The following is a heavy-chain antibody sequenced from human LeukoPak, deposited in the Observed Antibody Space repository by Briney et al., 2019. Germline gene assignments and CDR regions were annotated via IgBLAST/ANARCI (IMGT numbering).Heavy chain of an antibody. CDR1: GFTFSHYG. Sequence: GSLRLSCVASGFTFSHYGMHWVRQAPGKGLEWVAVIWYDGSNKYYADSVKGRFTISRDNSKNTLYLQMNSLRAEDTAVYYCARDGDDSSGYYYEYYYYYGMDVWGQGTTVTVSS. CDR2: IWYDGSNK. V-gene: IGHV3-33*01. CDR3: ARDGDDSSGYYYEYYYYYGMDV. D-gene: IGHD3-22*01. J-gene: IGHJ6*02.